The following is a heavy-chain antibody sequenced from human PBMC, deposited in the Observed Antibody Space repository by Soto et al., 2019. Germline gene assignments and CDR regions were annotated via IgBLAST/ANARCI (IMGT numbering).Heavy chain of an antibody. D-gene: IGHD3-3*01. CDR1: GFTFSGSA. Sequence: EVQLVESGGGLVQPGGSLKLSCAASGFTFSGSAMHWVRQAPGKGLEWVSAISGSGGSTYYADSVKGRFTISRDNSKNTLYLQMNSLRAEDTAVYYCAKSLIRFLEWSYGMDVWGQGTTVTVSS. CDR3: AKSLIRFLEWSYGMDV. V-gene: IGHV3-23*04. J-gene: IGHJ6*02. CDR2: ISGSGGST.